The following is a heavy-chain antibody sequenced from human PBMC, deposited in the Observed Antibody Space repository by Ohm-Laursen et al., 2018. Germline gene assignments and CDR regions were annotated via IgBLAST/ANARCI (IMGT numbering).Heavy chain of an antibody. CDR1: GFIFSSYW. Sequence: SLRLSCAASGFIFSSYWMHWVRQAPGKGLVWVSRINGDGSTTAYADSVKGRFTISKDNAKNTLFLQMNSLRAEDTAVYYCAKGTGYSNFANWGQGTLVTVSS. D-gene: IGHD4-11*01. CDR2: INGDGSTT. CDR3: AKGTGYSNFAN. J-gene: IGHJ4*02. V-gene: IGHV3-74*03.